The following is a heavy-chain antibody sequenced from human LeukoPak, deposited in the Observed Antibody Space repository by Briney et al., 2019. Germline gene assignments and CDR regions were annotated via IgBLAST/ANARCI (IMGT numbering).Heavy chain of an antibody. CDR2: MSHTGAT. CDR3: ARGLHYNILTGGMDV. CDR1: GGSFSGYY. V-gene: IGHV4-34*01. J-gene: IGHJ6*02. Sequence: SETLSLTCAVFGGSFSGYYWSWIRQSPEKGLEWIGEMSHTGATNYNPSLRSRVTVSVDTSKKQFSLNLRSVTAADTAVYYCARGLHYNILTGGMDVWGQGTTVIVSS. D-gene: IGHD3-9*01.